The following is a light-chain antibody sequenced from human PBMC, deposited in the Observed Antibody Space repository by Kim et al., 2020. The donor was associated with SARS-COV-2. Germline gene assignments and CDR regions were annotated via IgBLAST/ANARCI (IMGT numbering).Light chain of an antibody. Sequence: SPGERATRSCRASQSVSSNYLAWYQQKAGQAPRLLFYGASSRATGIPDRFSGSGSGTDFTLTISRLEPEDFAVYYCQQYRSAPFTFGQGTRLEIK. CDR3: QQYRSAPFT. CDR2: GAS. CDR1: QSVSSNY. J-gene: IGKJ5*01. V-gene: IGKV3-20*01.